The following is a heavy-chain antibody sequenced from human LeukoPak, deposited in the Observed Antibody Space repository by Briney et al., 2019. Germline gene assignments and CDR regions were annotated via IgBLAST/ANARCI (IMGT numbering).Heavy chain of an antibody. Sequence: GGSLRLSCAASGFTFSSYSMNWVRQAPGKGLEWVSSISSSSSYIYYADSVKGRFTISRDNAKNSLFLQMNSLRAEDTAVYYCARGGTTVVTDYGYWGQGNLVTVSS. J-gene: IGHJ4*02. CDR1: GFTFSSYS. V-gene: IGHV3-21*01. D-gene: IGHD4-23*01. CDR2: ISSSSSYI. CDR3: ARGGTTVVTDYGY.